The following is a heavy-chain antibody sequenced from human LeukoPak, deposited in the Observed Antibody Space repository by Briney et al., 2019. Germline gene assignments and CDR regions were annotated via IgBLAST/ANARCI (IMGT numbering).Heavy chain of an antibody. V-gene: IGHV3-64*01. CDR3: ARAGPGLQLWLLFDY. J-gene: IGHJ4*02. CDR2: ISSNGGST. D-gene: IGHD5-18*01. Sequence: GGSLRLSCVVSGFTFSSYAMHWVRQAPGKGLEHVSAISSNGGSTYYANSVKGRFTISRDNSKNTLYLQMGSLRAEDMAVYYCARAGPGLQLWLLFDYWGQGTLVTVSS. CDR1: GFTFSSYA.